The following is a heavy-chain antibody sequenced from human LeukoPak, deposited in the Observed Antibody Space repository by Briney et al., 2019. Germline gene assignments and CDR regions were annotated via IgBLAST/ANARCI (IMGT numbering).Heavy chain of an antibody. V-gene: IGHV1-18*01. J-gene: IGHJ1*01. Sequence: VAAVKVSCKASGYTFTRYGSSWVRQAPGRGVEWMGWISANNGNTNYAQKFQGRVTMTTDTSTSTAYMELRSLRSDDTAVFYCARTSGSWHLEHFQYWGQGAPVTVSS. CDR3: ARTSGSWHLEHFQY. CDR2: ISANNGNT. CDR1: GYTFTRYG. D-gene: IGHD6-13*01.